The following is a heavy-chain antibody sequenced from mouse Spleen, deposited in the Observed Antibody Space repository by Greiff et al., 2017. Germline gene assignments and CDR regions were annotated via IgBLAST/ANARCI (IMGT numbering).Heavy chain of an antibody. Sequence: EVHLVESGPVLVKPGASVKMSCKASGYTFTDYYMNWVKQSHGKSLEWIGVINPYNGGTSYNQKFKGKATLTVDKSSSTAYMELNSLTSEDSAVYYCARVGYGSTLYAMDYWGQGTSVTVSS. CDR1: GYTFTDYY. D-gene: IGHD1-1*01. CDR3: ARVGYGSTLYAMDY. CDR2: INPYNGGT. J-gene: IGHJ4*01. V-gene: IGHV1-19*01.